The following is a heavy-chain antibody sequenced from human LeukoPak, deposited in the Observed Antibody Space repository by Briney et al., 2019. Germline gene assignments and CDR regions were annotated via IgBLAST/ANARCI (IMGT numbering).Heavy chain of an antibody. J-gene: IGHJ4*02. CDR1: GLTFGNYA. Sequence: TSLRPSFEASGLTFGNYAIHWVRQVPGEGLEWVAIITHNGGTQYYADSVKGRFTISRDNSQSTVFLQMNSLRPEDTAVYYCARDAQSGAFSDFDYWGQGTLVTVSS. V-gene: IGHV3-30-3*01. CDR2: ITHNGGTQ. CDR3: ARDAQSGAFSDFDY. D-gene: IGHD1-26*01.